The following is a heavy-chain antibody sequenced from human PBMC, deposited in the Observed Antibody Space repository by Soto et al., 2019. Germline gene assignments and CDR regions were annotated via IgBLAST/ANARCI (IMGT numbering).Heavy chain of an antibody. Sequence: QLRLQESGPGLVKPSETLSLTCTVSGGSISSSSYYWGWIRQPPGKGLEWIGSIYYSGSTYYNPSLKSRVTISVDTSKNQFSLKLSSVTAADTAVYYCARRVNGSSKYYYYYYGMDVWSQGTTVTVSS. J-gene: IGHJ6*02. V-gene: IGHV4-39*01. D-gene: IGHD3-10*01. CDR3: ARRVNGSSKYYYYYYGMDV. CDR1: GGSISSSSYY. CDR2: IYYSGST.